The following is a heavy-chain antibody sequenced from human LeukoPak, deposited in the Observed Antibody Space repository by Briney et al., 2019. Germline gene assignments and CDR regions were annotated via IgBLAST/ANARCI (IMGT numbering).Heavy chain of an antibody. D-gene: IGHD3-10*01. CDR2: ISAYNGNT. CDR1: GYTFTRYG. Sequence: ASVKVSCKASGYTFTRYGITWVRQAPGQGLEWMGWISAYNGNTNYAQNLQGRVTMTTDTSTSTAYMELRSLRSDDTAVYYCARSTSGSYYNPFDYWGQGTLVTVSS. V-gene: IGHV1-18*01. CDR3: ARSTSGSYYNPFDY. J-gene: IGHJ4*02.